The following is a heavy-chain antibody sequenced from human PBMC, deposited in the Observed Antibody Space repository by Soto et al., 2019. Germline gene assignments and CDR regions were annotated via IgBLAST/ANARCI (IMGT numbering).Heavy chain of an antibody. CDR2: IYYSGST. D-gene: IGHD3-3*01. CDR1: GGSISSYY. V-gene: IGHV4-59*01. CDR3: ARSAPSITIFGVVTTNMDV. J-gene: IGHJ6*03. Sequence: SETLSLTCTVSGGSISSYYWSWIRQPPGKGLEWIGYIYYSGSTNYNPSLKSRVTISVDTSKNQFSLKLSSVTAADTAVYYCARSAPSITIFGVVTTNMDVWGKGTTVTVSS.